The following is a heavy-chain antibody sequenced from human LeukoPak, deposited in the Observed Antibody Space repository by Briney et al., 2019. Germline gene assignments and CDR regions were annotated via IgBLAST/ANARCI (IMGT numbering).Heavy chain of an antibody. CDR2: IRSSGTTI. J-gene: IGHJ5*02. D-gene: IGHD2-8*02. CDR1: GFMFSGYS. Sequence: GGSLRLSCAASGFMFSGYSMNWVRQAPGKGLEGVSYIRSSGTTIFYADSVKGRFTISRENAKNSLYLQMNSLRAEDTAIYYCARVSCPGAFCYLSERHWFDPWGQGTLVTVSS. V-gene: IGHV3-48*01. CDR3: ARVSCPGAFCYLSERHWFDP.